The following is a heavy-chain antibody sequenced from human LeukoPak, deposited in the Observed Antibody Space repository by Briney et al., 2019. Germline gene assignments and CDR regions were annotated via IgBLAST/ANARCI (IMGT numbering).Heavy chain of an antibody. J-gene: IGHJ3*02. Sequence: LSLTCTVSGGSISTSSFYWGWIRQAPGKGLEWVSYISSSGSTIYYADSVKGRFTISRDNAKNSLYLQMNSLRAEDTAVYYCARVSGYEFFDAFDIWGQGTMVTVSS. CDR3: ARVSGYEFFDAFDI. D-gene: IGHD5-12*01. CDR2: ISSSGSTI. V-gene: IGHV3-11*01. CDR1: GGSISTSSFY.